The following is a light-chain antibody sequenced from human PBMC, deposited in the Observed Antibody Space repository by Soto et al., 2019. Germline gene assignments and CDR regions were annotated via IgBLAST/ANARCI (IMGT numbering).Light chain of an antibody. CDR3: HPYKTWPLS. CDR2: DAS. V-gene: IGKV3-15*01. CDR1: QIIGST. J-gene: IGKJ4*01. Sequence: EIVMTQSPATLSVSPGERATLSCRASQIIGSTLAWYQQEPVXTPRLLIYDASTRATGIPARFSGIGSGTEFTLIISSLQSEDFAVYYCHPYKTWPLSFGGRTKV.